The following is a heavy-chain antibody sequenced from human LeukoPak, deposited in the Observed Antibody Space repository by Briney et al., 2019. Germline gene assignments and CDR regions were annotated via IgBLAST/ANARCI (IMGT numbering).Heavy chain of an antibody. CDR2: IRSSGINT. Sequence: GGSLRLSCAASGFTFSTYAMSWVRQAPGKGLEWVSSIRSSGINTFYADSVKGRFTISRDNSQNTLFLQMNSLRAEDTAVYYCARGRMYTTHYWGQGTLVTVSS. D-gene: IGHD1-1*01. CDR1: GFTFSTYA. V-gene: IGHV3-23*01. CDR3: ARGRMYTTHY. J-gene: IGHJ4*02.